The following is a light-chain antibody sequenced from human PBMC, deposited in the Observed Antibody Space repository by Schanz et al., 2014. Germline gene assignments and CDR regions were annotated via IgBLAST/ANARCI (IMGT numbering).Light chain of an antibody. CDR2: GAS. J-gene: IGKJ1*01. CDR3: QEANTFPPA. V-gene: IGKV1-12*01. Sequence: DIQMTQSPSSVSASVGDRVTISCRASQGIRSWLAWYQQKPGKAPKLLIYGASTLQSGVPSRFSGSGYGTDFTLTISSLQPEDFATYYCQEANTFPPAFGQGTKVEIK. CDR1: QGIRSW.